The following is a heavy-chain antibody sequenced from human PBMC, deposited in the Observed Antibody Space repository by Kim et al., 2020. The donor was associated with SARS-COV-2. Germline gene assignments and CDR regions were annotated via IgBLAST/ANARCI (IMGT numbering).Heavy chain of an antibody. V-gene: IGHV3-11*05. CDR3: ARAPYPAAQYYYGSGPRLGLIDY. Sequence: GGSLRLSCAASGFTFSDYYMSWIRQAPGKGLEWVSYISSSSSYTNYADSVKGRFTISRDNAKNSLYLQMNSLRAEDTAVYYCARAPYPAAQYYYGSGPRLGLIDYWGQGTLVTVSS. J-gene: IGHJ4*02. CDR2: ISSSSSYT. CDR1: GFTFSDYY. D-gene: IGHD3-10*01.